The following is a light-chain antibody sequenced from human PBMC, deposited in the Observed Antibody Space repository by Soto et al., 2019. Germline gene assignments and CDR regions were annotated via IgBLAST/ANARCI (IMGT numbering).Light chain of an antibody. CDR2: DAS. CDR1: QSVSRY. J-gene: IGKJ1*01. V-gene: IGKV3-11*01. Sequence: EIVLTQSPGTLSLSPGERATLSCRASQSVSRYLAWYQHKPGQAPRLLIYDASNRATGIPARFSGSGSGTDFTLTISSLEPEDFAVYYCQQRSNWPPTFGQGTKGDIK. CDR3: QQRSNWPPT.